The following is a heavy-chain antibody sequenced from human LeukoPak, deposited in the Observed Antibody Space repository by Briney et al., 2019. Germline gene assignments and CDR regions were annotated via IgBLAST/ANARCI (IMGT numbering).Heavy chain of an antibody. CDR3: ARVGSSWYHGDS. V-gene: IGHV3-30*03. CDR2: ISYDGSNK. CDR1: GFTFSSYG. Sequence: PGGSLRLSYTASGFTFSSYGMHWVRQAPGKGLEWVTVISYDGSNKYFADSVKGRFTISRDNSKNTLFLQMNSLRAEDTAVYYCARVGSSWYHGDSWGQGTLVTVSS. D-gene: IGHD6-13*01. J-gene: IGHJ4*02.